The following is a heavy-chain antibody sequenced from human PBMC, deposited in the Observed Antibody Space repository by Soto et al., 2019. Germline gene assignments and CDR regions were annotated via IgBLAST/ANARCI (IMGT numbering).Heavy chain of an antibody. CDR3: ARDRGYSSYDY. V-gene: IGHV3-7*01. Sequence: GGSLRLSCAASGFTFSSSWMNWVRQAPGKGLEWVAGINEDGSEKYYVDIVKGRFTISRDNVENSLYLQMNSLRGEDSAVYFCARDRGYSSYDYWGLGTLVTVSS. CDR1: GFTFSSSW. J-gene: IGHJ4*02. CDR2: INEDGSEK. D-gene: IGHD5-18*01.